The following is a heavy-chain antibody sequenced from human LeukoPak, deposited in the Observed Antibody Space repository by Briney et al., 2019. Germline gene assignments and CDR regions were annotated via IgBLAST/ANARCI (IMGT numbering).Heavy chain of an antibody. CDR3: VRDETWNFGLSWYDGYDI. CDR1: GFTFSSYW. J-gene: IGHJ3*02. Sequence: GGSLRLSCAASGFTFSSYWMSWVRQAPGKGLEWVANVKQDGSETYYVDSVRGRFTISRDNAKNSLYLQMNSLRVEDTAVYYCVRDETWNFGLSWYDGYDIWGQGTMVTVSS. CDR2: VKQDGSET. D-gene: IGHD1-7*01. V-gene: IGHV3-7*01.